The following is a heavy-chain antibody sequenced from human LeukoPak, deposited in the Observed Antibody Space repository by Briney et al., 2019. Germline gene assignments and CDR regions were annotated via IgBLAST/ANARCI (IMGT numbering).Heavy chain of an antibody. Sequence: GGSLRLSCAASGFTFSSYGMSWVRQAPGKVLEWVSSISGSGGNTYYADSVKGRFTISRDNSKNTLFLHMNSLRAEDTAVYYCAKALGGYHFDYWGQGTLVTVSS. CDR1: GFTFSSYG. D-gene: IGHD3-16*01. CDR2: ISGSGGNT. J-gene: IGHJ4*02. CDR3: AKALGGYHFDY. V-gene: IGHV3-23*01.